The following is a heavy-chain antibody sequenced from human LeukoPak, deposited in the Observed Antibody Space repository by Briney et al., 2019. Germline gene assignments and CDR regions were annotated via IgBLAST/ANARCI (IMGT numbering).Heavy chain of an antibody. CDR2: IWYDGSNK. CDR1: GFTFSSYG. CDR3: ARGWLQPFDY. Sequence: GRSLRLSCAASGFTFSSYGMHWVRQAPGKGLEWVALIWYDGSNKYYADSVKGRFTISRDNSKNTLYLQMNSLRAEDTAVYYCARGWLQPFDYWGQGTLVTVSS. D-gene: IGHD5-24*01. J-gene: IGHJ4*02. V-gene: IGHV3-33*08.